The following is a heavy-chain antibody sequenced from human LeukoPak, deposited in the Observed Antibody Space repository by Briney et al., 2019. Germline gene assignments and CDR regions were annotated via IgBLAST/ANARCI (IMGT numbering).Heavy chain of an antibody. CDR3: ARDPGDSWYFDL. J-gene: IGHJ2*01. CDR1: GGSVSSGSYY. V-gene: IGHV4-61*01. D-gene: IGHD2-21*02. CDR2: IYYSGST. Sequence: SETLSLTCTVSGGSVSSGSYYWSWIRQPPGTGLEWIGYIYYSGSTNYNPSLKTRVTISVDTSGNQFSLKLSSVTAADTAVYYCARDPGDSWYFDLWGRGTLVTVSS.